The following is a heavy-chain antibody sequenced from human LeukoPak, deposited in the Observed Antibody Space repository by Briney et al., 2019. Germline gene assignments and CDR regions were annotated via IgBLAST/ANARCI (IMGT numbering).Heavy chain of an antibody. CDR1: GGSISSYY. D-gene: IGHD2-2*01. J-gene: IGHJ4*02. Sequence: PSETLSLTCTVSGGSISSYYWSWIRQPPGKGLGWIGYIYYSGSTNYNPSLKSRVTISVDTSKNQFSLKLNSVTAADTAVYYCARGMPGRGYFDYWGQGTLVTVSS. CDR2: IYYSGST. CDR3: ARGMPGRGYFDY. V-gene: IGHV4-59*01.